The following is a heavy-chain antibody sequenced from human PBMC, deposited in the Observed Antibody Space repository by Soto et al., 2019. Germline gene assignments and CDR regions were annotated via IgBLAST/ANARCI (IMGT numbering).Heavy chain of an antibody. D-gene: IGHD3-22*01. V-gene: IGHV4-39*01. CDR3: ARLRITMIGTRWFDP. J-gene: IGHJ5*02. CDR1: GGSISSSSYY. CDR2: IYYSGST. Sequence: TSETLSLTCTVSGGSISSSSYYWGWIRQPPGKGLEWIGSIYYSGSTYYNPSLKSRVTISVDTSKNQFSLKLSSVTAADTAVYYCARLRITMIGTRWFDPWGQGTLVTVSS.